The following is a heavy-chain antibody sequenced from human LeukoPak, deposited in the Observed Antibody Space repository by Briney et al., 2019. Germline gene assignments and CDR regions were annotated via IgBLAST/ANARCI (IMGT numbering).Heavy chain of an antibody. CDR3: ARNRYYYGSGNYGVPNWFDP. CDR1: GGSISSGNYY. V-gene: IGHV4-61*02. Sequence: SETLSLTCTVSGGSISSGNYYWSWIRQPAGKGLEWIGRIYTSGSTNYNPSLKSRVTISLDTSKNQFSLKLSSVTASDTAVYYCARNRYYYGSGNYGVPNWFDPWGQGTLVTVSS. CDR2: IYTSGST. J-gene: IGHJ5*02. D-gene: IGHD3-10*01.